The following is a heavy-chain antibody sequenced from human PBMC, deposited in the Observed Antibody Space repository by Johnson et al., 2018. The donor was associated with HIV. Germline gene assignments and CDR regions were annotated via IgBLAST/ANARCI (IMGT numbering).Heavy chain of an antibody. J-gene: IGHJ3*02. V-gene: IGHV3-33*06. CDR2: IWYDGSNK. CDR1: GFTFSNFG. D-gene: IGHD3-22*01. Sequence: QVQLVESGGGVVQPGRSLRLSCAASGFTFSNFGMHWVRQAPGKGLEWVAVIWYDGSNKYYADSVKGRFTISRDNSKNTLYLQMNSLRAEDTAVYYCAKGRDSSGFGAFDIWGQGTMVTVSS. CDR3: AKGRDSSGFGAFDI.